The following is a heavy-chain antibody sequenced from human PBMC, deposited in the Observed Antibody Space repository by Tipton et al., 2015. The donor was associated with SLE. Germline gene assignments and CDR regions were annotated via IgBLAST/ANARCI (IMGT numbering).Heavy chain of an antibody. CDR2: IHSSGTT. V-gene: IGHV4-61*09. D-gene: IGHD2-21*02. CDR3: ARDRVTYFDL. Sequence: TLSLTCTVSGEPITIGGYYWSWIRQAAGKGLEWIGHIHSSGTTQYSPSLKSRVTMSIDTSKNQFSLKLSSVTAADTAAYSCARDRVTYFDLWGRGTLVTVSS. CDR1: GEPITIGGYY. J-gene: IGHJ2*01.